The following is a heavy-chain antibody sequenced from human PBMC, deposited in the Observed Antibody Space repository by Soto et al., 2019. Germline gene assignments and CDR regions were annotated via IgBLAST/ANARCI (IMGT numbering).Heavy chain of an antibody. J-gene: IGHJ4*02. Sequence: QITLKESGPTLVKPTQTLTLPCTFSGFSLNTDGVAVGWIRQPPGKALEWLALIYWDDDKRYSPSLKSRLTITTDTSKNQVVLTMTNMDPVDTATYYCARSDSTCYYVGYFDYWGQGTLVTVSS. CDR3: ARSDSTCYYVGYFDY. CDR1: GFSLNTDGVA. CDR2: IYWDDDK. D-gene: IGHD3-22*01. V-gene: IGHV2-5*02.